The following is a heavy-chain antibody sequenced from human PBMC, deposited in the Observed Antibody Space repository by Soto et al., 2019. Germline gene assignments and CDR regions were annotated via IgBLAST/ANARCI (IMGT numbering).Heavy chain of an antibody. V-gene: IGHV1-46*01. CDR2: INPSGGST. Sequence: ASVKVSCKASGYTFTSYYMHWVRQAPGQGLEWMGIINPSGGSTSYAQKFQGRATMTGDTSTSTVYMELSSLRSEDTAVYYCARAGILAEDYYDSSGYYYGPFFDYWGQGTLVTVSS. CDR1: GYTFTSYY. CDR3: ARAGILAEDYYDSSGYYYGPFFDY. D-gene: IGHD3-22*01. J-gene: IGHJ4*02.